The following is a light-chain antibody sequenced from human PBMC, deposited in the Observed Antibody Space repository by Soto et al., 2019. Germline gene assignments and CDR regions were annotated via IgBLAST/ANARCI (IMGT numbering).Light chain of an antibody. CDR3: QQYNNWPPLT. CDR2: GAS. V-gene: IGKV3-20*01. CDR1: QSVSSSY. Sequence: EIVLTQSPGTLSLSPVERATLSCRASQSVSSSYLAWYQQKPGQAPRLLIYGASSRATGIPDRFSGSGSGTEFTLTISSLQSEDFAVYYCQQYNNWPPLTFGGGTKVDIK. J-gene: IGKJ4*01.